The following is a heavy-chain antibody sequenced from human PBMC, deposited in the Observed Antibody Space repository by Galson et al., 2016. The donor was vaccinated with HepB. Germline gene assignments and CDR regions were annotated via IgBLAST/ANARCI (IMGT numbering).Heavy chain of an antibody. CDR3: ARALTAVSTLESDYFYSGMDV. Sequence: SVKVSCKASGGTFSSFVMNWVRQAPGQGLEWMGGIIPVYGAAIYAQKFQGRVTITADTSTSTADRELSSLRSEDTAVYYCARALTAVSTLESDYFYSGMDVWGQGTTVTVSS. CDR1: GGTFSSFV. J-gene: IGHJ6*02. V-gene: IGHV1-69*06. D-gene: IGHD4-17*01. CDR2: IIPVYGAA.